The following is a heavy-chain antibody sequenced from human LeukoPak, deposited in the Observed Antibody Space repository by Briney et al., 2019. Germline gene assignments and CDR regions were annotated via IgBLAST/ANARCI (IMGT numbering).Heavy chain of an antibody. J-gene: IGHJ4*02. CDR1: GGSISSSSYS. Sequence: PSETLSLTCTVSGGSISSSSYSWGWIRQPPGKGLEWIGSIYYSGSTYYNPSLKSRVTISVDTSKNQFSLKLSSVTAADTAVYYCARAARTVATEWSYFDYWGQGTLVTVSS. D-gene: IGHD4-17*01. CDR3: ARAARTVATEWSYFDY. V-gene: IGHV4-39*07. CDR2: IYYSGST.